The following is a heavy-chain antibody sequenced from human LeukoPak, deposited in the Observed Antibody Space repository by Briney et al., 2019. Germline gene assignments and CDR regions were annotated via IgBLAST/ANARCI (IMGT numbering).Heavy chain of an antibody. Sequence: SETLSLTCTVSGDSINPISSSTYYWGWIRQAPGKGLEWIGSPFYGDNAHYNPSLRSRATLSVDTSNNQFSLKLTSVTAADAAVYFCARQLPTAAADTRGYFDYWGQGTVVTVSS. CDR1: GDSINPISSSTYY. V-gene: IGHV4-39*01. CDR2: PFYGDNA. CDR3: ARQLPTAAADTRGYFDY. J-gene: IGHJ4*02. D-gene: IGHD6-25*01.